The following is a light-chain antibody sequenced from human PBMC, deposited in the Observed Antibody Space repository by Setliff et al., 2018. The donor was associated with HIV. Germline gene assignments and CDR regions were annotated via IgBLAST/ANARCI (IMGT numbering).Light chain of an antibody. CDR2: LGS. Sequence: MTQSPLSLPVTPGEPASISCRSSQSLLHSNGYNYLDWYLQKPGQSPQLLIYLGSHRASGVPDRFSASVSGTDFTLTISRVEAEDVGVYYCMQALQSPLTFGGGTKVDIK. CDR3: MQALQSPLT. V-gene: IGKV2-28*01. CDR1: QSLLHSNGYNY. J-gene: IGKJ4*01.